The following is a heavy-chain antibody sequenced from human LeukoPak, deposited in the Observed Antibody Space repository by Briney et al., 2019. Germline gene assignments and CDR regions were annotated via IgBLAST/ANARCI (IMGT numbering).Heavy chain of an antibody. J-gene: IGHJ5*02. V-gene: IGHV4-39*07. CDR3: ARGVQGWFAP. Sequence: PSETLSLTCTVSGGSISSSSYYWGWIRQPPGKGLEWIGSIYYSGTTYYNPSLKSRVTISVDTSKNQFSLNLSSVTAADTAVYYCARGVQGWFAPWGQGTLVTVSS. CDR1: GGSISSSSYY. D-gene: IGHD3-10*01. CDR2: IYYSGTT.